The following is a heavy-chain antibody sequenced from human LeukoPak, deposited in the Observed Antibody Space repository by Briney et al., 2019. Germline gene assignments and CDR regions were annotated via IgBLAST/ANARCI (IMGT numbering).Heavy chain of an antibody. D-gene: IGHD3-22*01. CDR1: GGSISSGSYY. J-gene: IGHJ5*02. Sequence: SQTLSLTCTVSGGSISSGSYYWSWIRQPAGKGLEWIGRIYTSGSTNYDPSLKSRVTISVDTSKNQFSLKLSSVTAADTAVYYLARAFFEDSRGYYPNWFDPWGEGTLVTVSS. V-gene: IGHV4-61*02. CDR2: IYTSGST. CDR3: ARAFFEDSRGYYPNWFDP.